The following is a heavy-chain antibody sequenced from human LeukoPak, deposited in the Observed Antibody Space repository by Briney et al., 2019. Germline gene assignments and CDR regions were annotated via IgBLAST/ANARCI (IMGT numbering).Heavy chain of an antibody. CDR2: IRYDGSNK. Sequence: PGGSLRLSCAASGFTFSHYGMHWVRQAPGKGLEWVAFIRYDGSNKYYADSVKGRFTISRDDSENTLYLQMSSLRPEDTAVYYCAKNFGVVTYYYFDSWGQGTLVTVSS. J-gene: IGHJ4*02. CDR3: AKNFGVVTYYYFDS. CDR1: GFTFSHYG. D-gene: IGHD3-3*01. V-gene: IGHV3-30*02.